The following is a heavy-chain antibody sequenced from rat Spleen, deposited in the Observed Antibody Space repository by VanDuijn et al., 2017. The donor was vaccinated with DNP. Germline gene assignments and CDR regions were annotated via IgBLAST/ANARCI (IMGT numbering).Heavy chain of an antibody. CDR2: IGNTGGT. D-gene: IGHD1-3*01. Sequence: QVQLKESGPGLVQPSQTLSLTCTVAGLSLTSYNVHWVRQPPGKGLEWMGLIGNTGGTRYNSGFRSRLSISKDTSKSQVFLQMNSLQPEDTATYYCASTLVNYGTYGYYAMDAWGQGTSVTVSS. V-gene: IGHV2-41*01. J-gene: IGHJ4*01. CDR1: GLSLTSYN. CDR3: ASTLVNYGTYGYYAMDA.